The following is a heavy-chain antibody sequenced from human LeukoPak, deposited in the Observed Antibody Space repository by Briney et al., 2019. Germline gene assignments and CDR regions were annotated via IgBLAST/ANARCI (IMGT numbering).Heavy chain of an antibody. J-gene: IGHJ6*04. V-gene: IGHV1-18*01. CDR3: ARDPLTYYDFWSGYHPMDV. Sequence: GASVKVSCKASGYTFTSYGISWVRQAPGQGLEWMGWISAYNGNTNYAQKFQGRVTMTRDMSTSTVYMELSSLRSEDTAVYYCARDPLTYYDFWSGYHPMDVWGKGTTVTVSS. CDR1: GYTFTSYG. CDR2: ISAYNGNT. D-gene: IGHD3-3*01.